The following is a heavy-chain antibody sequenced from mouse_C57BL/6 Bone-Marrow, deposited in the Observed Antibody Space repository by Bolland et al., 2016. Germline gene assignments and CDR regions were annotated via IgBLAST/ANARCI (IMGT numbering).Heavy chain of an antibody. V-gene: IGHV5-2*01. J-gene: IGHJ3*01. CDR2: INSDGGST. Sequence: AINSDGGSTYYPDTMERRFIISRDNTKKTLYLQMSSLRSEDTALYYCARRWLLHFDVWGQGTLV. D-gene: IGHD2-3*01. CDR3: ARRWLLHFDV.